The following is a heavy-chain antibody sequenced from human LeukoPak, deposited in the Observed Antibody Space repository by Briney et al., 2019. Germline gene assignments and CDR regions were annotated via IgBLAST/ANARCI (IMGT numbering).Heavy chain of an antibody. CDR3: TATYYDFWSGRDY. CDR2: IKSKTDGGTT. V-gene: IGHV3-15*01. J-gene: IGHJ4*02. CDR1: GFTFSNAW. D-gene: IGHD3-3*01. Sequence: GGSLGLSCAASGFTFSNAWMSWVRQAPGKGLEWVGRIKSKTDGGTTDYAAPVKGRFTISRGDSKNTLYLQMNSLKTEDTAVYYCTATYYDFWSGRDYWGQGTLVTVSS.